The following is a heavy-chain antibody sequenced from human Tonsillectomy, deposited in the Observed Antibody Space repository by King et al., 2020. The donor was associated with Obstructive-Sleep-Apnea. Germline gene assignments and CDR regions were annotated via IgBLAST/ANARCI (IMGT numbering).Heavy chain of an antibody. CDR2: ISGSGGST. Sequence: VQLVESGGGLVQPGWSLRLSCAASGFTFSSYAMSWVRQAPGQGLEWVSAISGSGGSTYYADSVKGRVTISRDNSKNTLSLQMNSLRAEDTAVYYCAKGNYYGSRFDPWGQGTLVTVSS. CDR3: AKGNYYGSRFDP. V-gene: IGHV3-23*04. D-gene: IGHD3-10*01. CDR1: GFTFSSYA. J-gene: IGHJ5*02.